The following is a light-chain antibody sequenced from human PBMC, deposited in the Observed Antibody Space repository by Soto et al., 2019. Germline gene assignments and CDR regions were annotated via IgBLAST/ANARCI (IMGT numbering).Light chain of an antibody. V-gene: IGLV1-40*01. Sequence: QSVLTQPPSVSGAPGQRVTISCTGSSSNIGAGYDVKWYQQLPGTAPKLLIYGNSNRPSGVPDRFSGSKSGTSAALAITGLQAEDEADYYCQSYDSSRSGWVFGGGTKLTVL. CDR1: SSNIGAGYD. J-gene: IGLJ3*02. CDR3: QSYDSSRSGWV. CDR2: GNS.